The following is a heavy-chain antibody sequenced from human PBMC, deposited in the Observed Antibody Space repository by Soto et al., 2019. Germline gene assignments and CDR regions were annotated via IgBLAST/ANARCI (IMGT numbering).Heavy chain of an antibody. J-gene: IGHJ4*02. CDR2: IRSKAYGGTT. CDR3: TRDGPATFDY. V-gene: IGHV3-49*03. CDR1: EVNCVDFG. D-gene: IGHD1-26*01. Sequence: TVAEVNCVDFGGSWISQAPGKGLEWVGFIRSKAYGGTTEYAASVKGRFTISRDDSKSIAYLQMNSLKTEDTAVYYCTRDGPATFDYWGQGTLVTVSS.